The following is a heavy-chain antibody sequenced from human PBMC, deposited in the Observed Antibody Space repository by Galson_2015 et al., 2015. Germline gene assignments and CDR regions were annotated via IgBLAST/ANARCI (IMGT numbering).Heavy chain of an antibody. CDR3: ARDQYYYDSSGYYFGY. V-gene: IGHV1-69*13. J-gene: IGHJ4*02. CDR1: GGTFSSYA. CDR2: IIPIFGTA. Sequence: SVKVSCEASGGTFSSYAISWVRQAPGQGLEWMGGIIPIFGTANYAQKFQGRVTITADESTSTAYMELSSLRSEDTAVYYCARDQYYYDSSGYYFGYWGQGTLVTVSS. D-gene: IGHD3-22*01.